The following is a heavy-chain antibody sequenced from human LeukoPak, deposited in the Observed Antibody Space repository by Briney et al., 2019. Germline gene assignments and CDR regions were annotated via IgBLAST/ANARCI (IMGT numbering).Heavy chain of an antibody. Sequence: ASVKVSCKASGYTFTSYGISWVRQARGQGLEWMGWISAYNGNTNYAQKLQGRVTMTTDTSTSTAYMELRSLRSDDTAVYYCARDWRNDFWSGYLWESYTFDPWGQGTLVTVSS. J-gene: IGHJ5*02. CDR1: GYTFTSYG. CDR2: ISAYNGNT. CDR3: ARDWRNDFWSGYLWESYTFDP. V-gene: IGHV1-18*01. D-gene: IGHD3-3*01.